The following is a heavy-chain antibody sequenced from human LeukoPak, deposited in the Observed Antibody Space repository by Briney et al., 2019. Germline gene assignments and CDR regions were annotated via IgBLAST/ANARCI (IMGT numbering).Heavy chain of an antibody. D-gene: IGHD2-15*01. CDR2: IKRRTDGGTS. Sequence: GGSLRLSCAASGFTFSDAWMHWVRQAPGKGLEWVGLIKRRTDGGTSNYAAPVKGRFAISRDDSEDTLFLQMDSLKSEDTGVYYCTTGYTSASHDGYWGQGTLVTVSS. J-gene: IGHJ4*02. CDR3: TTGYTSASHDGY. V-gene: IGHV3-15*07. CDR1: GFTFSDAW.